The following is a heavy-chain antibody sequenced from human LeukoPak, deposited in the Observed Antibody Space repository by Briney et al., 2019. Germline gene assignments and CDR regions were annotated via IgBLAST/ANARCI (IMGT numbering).Heavy chain of an antibody. CDR3: TRDTGLRSGELYPDAFDI. CDR1: GFTFGDYA. V-gene: IGHV3-49*03. CDR2: IRSKAYGGTT. J-gene: IGHJ3*02. D-gene: IGHD3-16*01. Sequence: GGSLRLSCTASGFTFGDYAMSWFRQAPGKGLEWVGFIRSKAYGGTTEYAASVKGRFTISRDDSKSIAYLQMNSLKTEDTAVYYCTRDTGLRSGELYPDAFDIWGQGTMVTVSS.